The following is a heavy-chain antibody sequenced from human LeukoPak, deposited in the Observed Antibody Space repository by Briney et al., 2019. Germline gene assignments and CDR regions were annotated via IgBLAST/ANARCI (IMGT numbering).Heavy chain of an antibody. V-gene: IGHV3-48*03. J-gene: IGHJ6*03. D-gene: IGHD6-13*01. CDR1: GITFRSYE. CDR2: ISSSGSTI. CDR3: ARVDIAAAGFVGGYYYYMDV. Sequence: QTGGSLRLSCAASGITFRSYEMNWVRQAPGKGLEWVSYISSSGSTIYYADSVKGRFTISRDNAKNSLYLQMNSLRAEDTAVYYCARVDIAAAGFVGGYYYYMDVWGKGTTVTISS.